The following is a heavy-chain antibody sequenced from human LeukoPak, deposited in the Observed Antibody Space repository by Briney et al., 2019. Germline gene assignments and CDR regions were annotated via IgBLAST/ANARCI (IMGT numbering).Heavy chain of an antibody. CDR3: AKERGSSWYSIDY. CDR2: ISWNSGSI. Sequence: GGSLRLSCAASGFTFDDYAMHWVRQAPGKGLEWVSGISWNSGSIGYADSVKGRFTISRDNAKNSLYLQMNSLRAEDTAVYYCAKERGSSWYSIDYWGQGTLVTVSS. D-gene: IGHD6-13*01. J-gene: IGHJ4*02. V-gene: IGHV3-9*01. CDR1: GFTFDDYA.